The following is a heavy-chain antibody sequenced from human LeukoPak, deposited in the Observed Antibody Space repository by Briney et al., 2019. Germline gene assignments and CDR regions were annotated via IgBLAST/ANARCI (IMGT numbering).Heavy chain of an antibody. CDR1: GYTFTSYD. D-gene: IGHD3-10*01. CDR2: MNPNSGNT. Sequence: GASVKVSCKASGYTFTSYDINWVRQATGQGLEWMGWMNPNSGNTGYAQKFQGRVTMTRNTSIRTAYMELSSLSSEDTAVYYCARGDVGGFGEYFVYWGQGTLVTVSS. V-gene: IGHV1-8*01. J-gene: IGHJ4*02. CDR3: ARGDVGGFGEYFVY.